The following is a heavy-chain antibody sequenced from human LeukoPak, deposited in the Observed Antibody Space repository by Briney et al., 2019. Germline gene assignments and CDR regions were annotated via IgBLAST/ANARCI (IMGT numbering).Heavy chain of an antibody. J-gene: IGHJ2*01. CDR1: GYTFTCYG. Sequence: ASVKVSCKASGYTFTCYGINWVRQAPGQGLEWMGWISPYNGNTNYAQKLQGRVTMTTDTSTSAAYMEPRSLRSDDTAVYYCARGGGDWYFGLWGRGTLVTVSS. V-gene: IGHV1-18*04. CDR3: ARGGGDWYFGL. CDR2: ISPYNGNT. D-gene: IGHD3-10*01.